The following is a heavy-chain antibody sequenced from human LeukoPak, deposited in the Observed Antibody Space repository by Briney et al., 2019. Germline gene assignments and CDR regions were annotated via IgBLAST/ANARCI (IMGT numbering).Heavy chain of an antibody. CDR2: ISWNSGSI. D-gene: IGHD3-22*01. Sequence: GRSLRLSCAASGFTFDDYAMHWVRQVPGKGLEWVSGISWNSGSIGYADSVKGRFTISRDNAKNSLYLQMNSLRAEDTALYYCAKDSSGYYYGTPVDYWGQGTLVTVSS. J-gene: IGHJ4*02. V-gene: IGHV3-9*01. CDR3: AKDSSGYYYGTPVDY. CDR1: GFTFDDYA.